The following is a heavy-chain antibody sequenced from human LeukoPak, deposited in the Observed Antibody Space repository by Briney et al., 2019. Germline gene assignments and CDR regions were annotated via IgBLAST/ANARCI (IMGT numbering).Heavy chain of an antibody. V-gene: IGHV4-39*07. CDR3: ARGNTPYSGTSEDFDY. CDR1: GGSICSSSYY. CDR2: IYYSGST. J-gene: IGHJ4*02. Sequence: PSETLSLTCTVSGGSICSSSYYWGWIRQPPGKGLEWIGSIYYSGSTYYNPSLKSRVTISVDTSKNQFSLKLSSVTAADTAVYYCARGNTPYSGTSEDFDYWGQGTLVTVSS. D-gene: IGHD1-26*01.